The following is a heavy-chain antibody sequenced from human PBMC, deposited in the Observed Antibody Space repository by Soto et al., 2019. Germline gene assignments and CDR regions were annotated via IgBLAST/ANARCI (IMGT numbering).Heavy chain of an antibody. Sequence: QVQLQESGPGLVKPSETLSLTCTVSGGSISSYYWSWIRQPPGKGLEWIGYIYYSGSTNYNPSLKSRVTISVDTSKNQFSLKLSSVTAADTAVYYCARQSRIQLWLPGVPDYYYYMDVWGKGTTVTVSS. CDR2: IYYSGST. J-gene: IGHJ6*03. V-gene: IGHV4-59*01. CDR3: ARQSRIQLWLPGVPDYYYYMDV. D-gene: IGHD5-18*01. CDR1: GGSISSYY.